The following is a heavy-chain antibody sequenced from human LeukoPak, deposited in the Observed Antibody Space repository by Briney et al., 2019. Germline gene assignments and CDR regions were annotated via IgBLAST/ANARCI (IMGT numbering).Heavy chain of an antibody. J-gene: IGHJ3*02. CDR1: GYTFTGYY. D-gene: IGHD3-22*01. CDR3: ARGFDYYDSSGYNSDAFDI. Sequence: ASVKVSCKASGYTFTGYYIHWVRQAPGQGLEWMGWINPNSGGSKYAQKFQGRATMTRDTSISTAYMELSRLRYDDTAVYYCARGFDYYDSSGYNSDAFDIWGQGTMVTVSS. CDR2: INPNSGGS. V-gene: IGHV1-2*02.